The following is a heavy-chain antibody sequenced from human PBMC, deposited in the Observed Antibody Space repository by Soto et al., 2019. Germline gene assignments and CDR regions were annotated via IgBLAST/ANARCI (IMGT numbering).Heavy chain of an antibody. J-gene: IGHJ4*02. V-gene: IGHV3-23*01. D-gene: IGHD5-18*01. CDR2: ISGSGGST. Sequence: GGSLRLSCAASGFTFSSYAMSWVRQAPGKGLEWVSAISGSGGSTYYADSVKGRFTISRDNSKNTLYLQMNSLRAEDTAVYYCAKDRSPSYSYGSYYFDYWGQGTLVTVSS. CDR3: AKDRSPSYSYGSYYFDY. CDR1: GFTFSSYA.